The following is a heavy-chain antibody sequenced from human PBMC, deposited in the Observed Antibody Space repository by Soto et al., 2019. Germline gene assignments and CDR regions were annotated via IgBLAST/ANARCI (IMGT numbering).Heavy chain of an antibody. CDR1: GGSISSYY. Sequence: SETLSLTCTVSGGSISSYYWSWIRQPPGKGLEWIGYIYYSGSTNYNPSLKSRVTISVDTSKNQFSLKLSSVTAADTAVYYCASSSLEGIAARLSSYYFDYWGQGTLVTVSS. CDR3: ASSSLEGIAARLSSYYFDY. V-gene: IGHV4-59*08. CDR2: IYYSGST. J-gene: IGHJ4*02. D-gene: IGHD6-6*01.